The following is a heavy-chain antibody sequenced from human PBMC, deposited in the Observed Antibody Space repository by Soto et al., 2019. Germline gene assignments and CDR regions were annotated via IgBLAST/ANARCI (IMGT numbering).Heavy chain of an antibody. D-gene: IGHD3-16*01. CDR3: AGSSWGVTALDY. CDR2: INAGNGNT. V-gene: IGHV1-3*05. CDR1: GYTFTSYA. J-gene: IGHJ4*02. Sequence: QVQLVQSGAEEKKPGASVKVSCKASGYTFTSYAMHWVRQAPGQRLEWMGWINAGNGNTKYSQKFQGRVTITRDTTASTAYMELSSLRSEDTAGYYLAGSSWGVTALDYWGQGTLVTVSS.